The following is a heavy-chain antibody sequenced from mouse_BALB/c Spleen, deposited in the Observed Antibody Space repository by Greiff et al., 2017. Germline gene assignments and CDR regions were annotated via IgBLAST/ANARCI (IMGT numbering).Heavy chain of an antibody. J-gene: IGHJ4*01. CDR3: ARWGDYDYHYAMDY. CDR2: ISSGSSTI. V-gene: IGHV5-17*02. CDR1: GFTFSSFG. Sequence: DVQLQESGGGLVQPGGSRKLSCAASGFTFSSFGMHWVRQAPEKGLEWVAYISSGSSTIYYADTVKGRFTISRDNPKNTLFLQMTSLRSEDTAMYYCARWGDYDYHYAMDYWGQGTSVTVSS. D-gene: IGHD2-4*01.